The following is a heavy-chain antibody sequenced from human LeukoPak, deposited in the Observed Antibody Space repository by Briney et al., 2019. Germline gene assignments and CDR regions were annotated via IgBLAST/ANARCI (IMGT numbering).Heavy chain of an antibody. CDR1: GGSFSGYY. CDR3: ASQGRTYSGYDWSATSDY. Sequence: SETLSLTCAVYGGSFSGYYWSWIRQPPGKGLEWIGEINHSGSTNYNPSLKSRVTISVDTSKNQFSLKLSSVTAADTAVYYCASQGRTYSGYDWSATSDYWGQGTLVTVSS. CDR2: INHSGST. J-gene: IGHJ4*02. V-gene: IGHV4-34*01. D-gene: IGHD5-12*01.